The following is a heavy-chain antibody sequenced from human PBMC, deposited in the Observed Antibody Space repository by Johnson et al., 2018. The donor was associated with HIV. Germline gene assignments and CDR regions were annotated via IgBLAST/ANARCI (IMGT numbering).Heavy chain of an antibody. CDR2: IKQDGSEK. CDR1: GFNFSDHY. D-gene: IGHD6-13*01. V-gene: IGHV3-7*01. J-gene: IGHJ3*02. CDR3: ARDKGSWFDDAFDI. Sequence: MLLVESGGGLVKPGGSLRLSCAASGFNFSDHYMTWIRQAPGKGLEWVANIKQDGSEKYYVDSVRGRFTISRDNAKNTLYLQMNSLKVEDTAVYYCARDKGSWFDDAFDIWGQGTMVTVSS.